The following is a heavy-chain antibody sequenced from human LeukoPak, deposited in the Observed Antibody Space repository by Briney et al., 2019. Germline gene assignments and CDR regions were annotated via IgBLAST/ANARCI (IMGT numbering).Heavy chain of an antibody. CDR1: GFSFKFYY. CDR3: AKQDFSSGWS. CDR2: ISLAGNST. V-gene: IGHV3-23*01. D-gene: IGHD6-19*01. Sequence: GGSLRLSCAASGFSFKFYYMSWVRQAPGKGLEWVSAISLAGNSTHYADAVKGRFTISRDNSKNILFLQMDRLRVEDTAIYYCAKQDFSSGWSWGQGTLVTVSS. J-gene: IGHJ4*02.